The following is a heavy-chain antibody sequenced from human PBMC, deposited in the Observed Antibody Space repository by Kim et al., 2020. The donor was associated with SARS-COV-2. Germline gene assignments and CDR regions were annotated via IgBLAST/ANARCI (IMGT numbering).Heavy chain of an antibody. CDR3: ARRTPDYDILTGIGGCYCYCLDV. V-gene: IGHV3-48*03. Sequence: GGSLRLSCAASGFTFSSYEMNWVRQAPGKGLEWVSYISSSGSTIYYADSVKGRFTISRDNAKNSLYLQMNSLRAEDTAVYYCARRTPDYDILTGIGGCYCYCLDVWGKGTTVTVSS. CDR2: ISSSGSTI. D-gene: IGHD3-9*01. CDR1: GFTFSSYE. J-gene: IGHJ6*03.